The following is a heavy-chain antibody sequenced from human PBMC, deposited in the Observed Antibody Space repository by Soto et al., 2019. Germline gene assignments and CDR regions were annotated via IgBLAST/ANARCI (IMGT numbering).Heavy chain of an antibody. J-gene: IGHJ4*02. CDR3: AKDRASSWEGHS. V-gene: IGHV3-23*01. D-gene: IGHD6-13*01. CDR1: GFTFSNYA. CDR2: ISGSVGWT. Sequence: GGSLRLSCAASGFTFSNYAMSWVRQAPGKGLEWVSAISGSVGWTYYADSVKDRFTIPRDNSKNTLYLQMSSLRAEDTAVYYCAKDRASSWEGHSWGQGTLVTVSS.